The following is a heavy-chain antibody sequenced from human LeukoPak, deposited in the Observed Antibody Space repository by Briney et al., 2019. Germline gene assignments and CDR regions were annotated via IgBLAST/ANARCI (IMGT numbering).Heavy chain of an antibody. CDR1: GGTFSSYA. CDR3: ARVPGFDSSYYFVNSASMDV. Sequence: GASVKVSCKASGGTFSSYAISWVRQARGQGLEWMGRIIPILGIANYAQKFQGRVTITADKSTSTAYMELSRLRSEDTAVYYCARVPGFDSSYYFVNSASMDVWGQGTTVTVSS. CDR2: IIPILGIA. V-gene: IGHV1-69*04. J-gene: IGHJ6*02. D-gene: IGHD3-22*01.